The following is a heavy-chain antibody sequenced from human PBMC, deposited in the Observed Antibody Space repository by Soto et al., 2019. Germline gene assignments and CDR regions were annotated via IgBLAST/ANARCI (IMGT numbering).Heavy chain of an antibody. Sequence: SETLSLTCTVSGASVSSDDYFWSWIRQPPGKGLEWIGEINHSGNTNYNPSLKSRVTISVDTSKNQFSLKLSSVTAADTAVYYCARGSLWFGETVWGQGTLVTVSS. CDR2: INHSGNT. V-gene: IGHV4-61*08. D-gene: IGHD3-10*01. CDR1: GASVSSDDYF. CDR3: ARGSLWFGETV. J-gene: IGHJ4*02.